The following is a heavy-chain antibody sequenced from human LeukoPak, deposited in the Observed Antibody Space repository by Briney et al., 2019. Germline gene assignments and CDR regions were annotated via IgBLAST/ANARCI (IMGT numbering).Heavy chain of an antibody. D-gene: IGHD2-15*01. CDR3: ATDDCSGGIQGCAFGY. J-gene: IGHJ4*02. Sequence: ASVKVSCKASGGTFSGYAISWVRQAPGQGLEWMGGIIPIFGTANYAQKFQGRVTITADKSTSTAYMELSSLRSEDTAVYYCATDDCSGGIQGCAFGYWDQGTLVTVSS. CDR2: IIPIFGTA. CDR1: GGTFSGYA. V-gene: IGHV1-69*06.